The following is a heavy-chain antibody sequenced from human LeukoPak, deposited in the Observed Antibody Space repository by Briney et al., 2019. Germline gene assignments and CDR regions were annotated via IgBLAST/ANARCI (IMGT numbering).Heavy chain of an antibody. V-gene: IGHV4-31*03. CDR1: GGSISSGGYY. J-gene: IGHJ4*02. CDR2: IYYSGST. CDR3: ASSVPAAILY. Sequence: PSETLSLTCTVSGGSISSGGYYWSWIRQHPGKGLEWIGYIYYSGSTYYNPSLKSRVTISVDTSKNQFSLKLSSVTPEDTAVYYCASSVPAAILYWGQGTLVTVSS. D-gene: IGHD2-2*01.